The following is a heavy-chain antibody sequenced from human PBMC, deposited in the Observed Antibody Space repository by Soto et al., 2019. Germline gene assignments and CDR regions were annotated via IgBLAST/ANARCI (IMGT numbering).Heavy chain of an antibody. Sequence: GASVKVSCKASGYTFTSYDINWVRQATGQGLEWMGWMNPNSGNTGYAQKFQGRVTMTRNTSISTAYMELSSLRSEDTAVYYCASGTRDEYSCGWYGNYNDHYSGMDVRGQGPTVTVSS. J-gene: IGHJ6*02. CDR1: GYTFTSYD. CDR2: MNPNSGNT. CDR3: ASGTRDEYSCGWYGNYNDHYSGMDV. D-gene: IGHD6-19*01. V-gene: IGHV1-8*01.